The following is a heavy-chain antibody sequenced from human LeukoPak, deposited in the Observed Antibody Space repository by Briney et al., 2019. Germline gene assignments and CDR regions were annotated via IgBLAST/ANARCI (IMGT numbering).Heavy chain of an antibody. J-gene: IGHJ4*02. Sequence: ASVKVSCKASGYTFTSYYMHWVRQAPGQGLEWMGIINPSGGSTSYAQKFQGRVTMTRDTSTSTVYMGLSSLRSEDTAVYYCARAYNWNDCFDYWGQGTLVTVSS. CDR1: GYTFTSYY. D-gene: IGHD1-20*01. CDR3: ARAYNWNDCFDY. CDR2: INPSGGST. V-gene: IGHV1-46*01.